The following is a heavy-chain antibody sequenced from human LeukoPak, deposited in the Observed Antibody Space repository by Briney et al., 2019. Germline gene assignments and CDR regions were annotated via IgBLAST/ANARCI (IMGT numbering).Heavy chain of an antibody. J-gene: IGHJ3*02. CDR3: ARKAHNAGAFAI. CDR2: IFYSGNT. CDR1: GGSISPYY. V-gene: IGHV4-59*08. Sequence: SETLSLTSTVSGGSISPYYWSWIRQPPGKGLEWIGYIFYSGNTNYNPSLKSRVTISVDTSKNQFSLKLTSVTAADTAVYYCARKAHNAGAFAIWGQGTMVTVSS. D-gene: IGHD1-14*01.